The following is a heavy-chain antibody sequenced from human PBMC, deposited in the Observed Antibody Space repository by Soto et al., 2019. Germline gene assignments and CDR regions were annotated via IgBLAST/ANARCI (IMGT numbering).Heavy chain of an antibody. Sequence: QVQLQESGPGLVKPSGTLSLTCAVSGGSISSSNWWSWVRQPPGKGLEWIGEIYHSGSTNYNPSLKSRVPISVDKAKNQVSLKLSSVTAADTAVYYCARVLGNDAFDIWGQGTMVTVSS. J-gene: IGHJ3*02. V-gene: IGHV4-4*02. CDR2: IYHSGST. CDR1: GGSISSSNW. D-gene: IGHD3-3*02. CDR3: ARVLGNDAFDI.